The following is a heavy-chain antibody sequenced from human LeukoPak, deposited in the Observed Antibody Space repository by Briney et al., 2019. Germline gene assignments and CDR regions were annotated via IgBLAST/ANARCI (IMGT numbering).Heavy chain of an antibody. Sequence: SETLSLTCTVSGGSISSYYWSWLRQPPGKGLEWIGYIYYSGSTNYNPSLKSRVTISVDTSKNQFSLKLSSVTAADTAVYYCARRGGYSYGYYFDYWGQGTLVTVSS. CDR1: GGSISSYY. D-gene: IGHD5-18*01. V-gene: IGHV4-59*08. J-gene: IGHJ4*02. CDR3: ARRGGYSYGYYFDY. CDR2: IYYSGST.